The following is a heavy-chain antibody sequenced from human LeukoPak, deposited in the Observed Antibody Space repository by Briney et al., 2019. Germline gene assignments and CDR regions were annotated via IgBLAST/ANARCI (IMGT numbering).Heavy chain of an antibody. CDR3: AKDTNTVTTGYYYYYMDV. Sequence: GGSLRLSCAASGFTFSSYGMHWVRQAPGKGLEWVAFIRYDGSNKYYADSVKGRFTISRDNSKNTLYLQMNSLRAEDTAVYYCAKDTNTVTTGYYYYYMDVWGKGTTVTISS. D-gene: IGHD4-17*01. V-gene: IGHV3-30*02. CDR2: IRYDGSNK. J-gene: IGHJ6*03. CDR1: GFTFSSYG.